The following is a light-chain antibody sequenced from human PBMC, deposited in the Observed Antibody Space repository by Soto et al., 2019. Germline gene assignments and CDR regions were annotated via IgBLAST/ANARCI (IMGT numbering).Light chain of an antibody. V-gene: IGLV1-44*01. CDR3: AAWDDSLTGPV. J-gene: IGLJ1*01. Sequence: QSVLSQPPSASGTPGQTVIISCSGSRSDIGSNFVNWYQHLPGTAPKLLIYNSNQRPSGVPDRFSGSKSCTSASLAISGLQSEDEADYYCAAWDDSLTGPVFGTGTKVTVL. CDR1: RSDIGSNF. CDR2: NSN.